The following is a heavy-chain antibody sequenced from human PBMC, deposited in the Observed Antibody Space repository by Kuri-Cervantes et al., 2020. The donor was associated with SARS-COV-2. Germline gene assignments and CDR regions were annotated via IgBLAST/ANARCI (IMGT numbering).Heavy chain of an antibody. CDR3: ARGDYYDSSGYYLHYFDY. CDR2: ISYDGSNK. CDR1: GFTFSSYG. D-gene: IGHD3-22*01. V-gene: IGHV3-30*03. Sequence: GGVLRLSCAASGFTFSSYGMHWVRQAPGKGLEWAAVISYDGSNKYYADSVKGRFTISRDNSKNTLYLQMNSLRAEDTAVYYCARGDYYDSSGYYLHYFDYWGQGTLVTVSS. J-gene: IGHJ4*02.